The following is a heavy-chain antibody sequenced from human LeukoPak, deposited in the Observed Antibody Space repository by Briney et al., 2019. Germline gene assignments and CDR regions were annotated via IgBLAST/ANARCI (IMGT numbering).Heavy chain of an antibody. CDR2: INPNSGGT. Sequence: GASVKVSCKASGYTFTGYYMHWVRQAPGQGLEWMGWINPNSGGTNYAQKFQGRVTMTRDTSITTAYMELSRPSSDDTAVYYCARHPGKVTNDWYFDLWGRGTLVTVS. J-gene: IGHJ2*01. D-gene: IGHD4-23*01. CDR1: GYTFTGYY. CDR3: ARHPGKVTNDWYFDL. V-gene: IGHV1-2*02.